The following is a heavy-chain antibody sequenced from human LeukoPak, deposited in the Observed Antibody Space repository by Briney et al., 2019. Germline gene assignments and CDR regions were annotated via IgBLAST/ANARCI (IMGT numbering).Heavy chain of an antibody. J-gene: IGHJ5*02. CDR2: IYTSGST. CDR1: GGSISSYY. V-gene: IGHV4-4*07. CDR3: ARVSRAAAGPNWFDP. D-gene: IGHD6-13*01. Sequence: SETLSLTCTVSGGSISSYYWSWIRQPAGKGLEWIGRIYTSGSTNYNPSLKSRVTMSVDTSKNQFSLKPSSVTAADTAVYYCARVSRAAAGPNWFDPWGQGTLVTVSS.